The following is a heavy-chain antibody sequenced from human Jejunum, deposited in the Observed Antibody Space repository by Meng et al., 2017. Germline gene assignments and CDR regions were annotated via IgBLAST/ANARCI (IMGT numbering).Heavy chain of an antibody. V-gene: IGHV3-15*01. J-gene: IGHJ4*02. CDR2: IKSKSDGGTA. Sequence: GGSLRLSCAASGFSFSDARMSWVRQAPGKGLEWVGRIKSKSDGGTADYAAPVKGRFTISRDDSKNTLYLQMNSLKTEDTALYYCTTDLSILAWFGGYGHYLDYWGQGTLVTGSS. CDR3: TTDLSILAWFGGYGHYLDY. CDR1: GFSFSDAR. D-gene: IGHD3-10*01.